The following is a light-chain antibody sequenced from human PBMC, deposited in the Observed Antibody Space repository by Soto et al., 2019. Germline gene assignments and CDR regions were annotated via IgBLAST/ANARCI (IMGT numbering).Light chain of an antibody. J-gene: IGKJ1*01. CDR1: QSVSSN. Sequence: DIVMTQSPATLSVSPGERATLSCKASQSVSSNLAWYQQKPGQAPRLIIYGASTRANGIPARFSGSGSGTEFTLTISSLQSEDFAVYYGQQYNNWPTRTFGQGTKVDI. CDR2: GAS. CDR3: QQYNNWPTRT. V-gene: IGKV3-15*01.